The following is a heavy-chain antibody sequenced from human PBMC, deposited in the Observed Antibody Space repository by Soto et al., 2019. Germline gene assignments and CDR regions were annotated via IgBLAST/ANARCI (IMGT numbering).Heavy chain of an antibody. CDR1: GFTFSTYA. D-gene: IGHD3-3*01. J-gene: IGHJ4*02. CDR3: AKDLSTWRGFGLGD. Sequence: EVQLLESGGGSVQPVGSLRLSCAASGFTFSTYAMSWVRQAPGKGLEWVSVISGAGDSTYYADSVKGRFTISRDNSKNTLYLQMNSLRAEDTAVYYCAKDLSTWRGFGLGDWGQGTLVTVSS. V-gene: IGHV3-23*01. CDR2: ISGAGDST.